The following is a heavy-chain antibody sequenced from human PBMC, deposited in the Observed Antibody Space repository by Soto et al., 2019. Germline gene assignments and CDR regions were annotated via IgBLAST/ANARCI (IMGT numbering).Heavy chain of an antibody. V-gene: IGHV4-34*01. CDR3: ARGPESYYGMDV. Sequence: SETLSLTCAVYGGSFSGYYWSWIRQPPGKGLEWIGEINHSGSTNYNPSLKSRVTISVDTSKNQFSLKLSSVTAADTAVYYCARGPESYYGMDVWGQGTTVTVSS. J-gene: IGHJ6*02. CDR2: INHSGST. CDR1: GGSFSGYY.